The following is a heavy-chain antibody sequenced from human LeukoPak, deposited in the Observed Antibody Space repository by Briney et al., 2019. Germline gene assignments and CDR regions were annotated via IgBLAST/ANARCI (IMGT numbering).Heavy chain of an antibody. D-gene: IGHD3-10*01. V-gene: IGHV3-30*03. CDR3: VLWFGELFRFDY. Sequence: QPGRSLRLSCVASGFTFSSYGMHWVRQAPGKGLDWVAVISNDGSNKYYADSVKGRFTISRDNSKNTLYLQMNSLRPEDTAVYYCVLWFGELFRFDYWGQGTLVTVSS. CDR2: ISNDGSNK. J-gene: IGHJ4*02. CDR1: GFTFSSYG.